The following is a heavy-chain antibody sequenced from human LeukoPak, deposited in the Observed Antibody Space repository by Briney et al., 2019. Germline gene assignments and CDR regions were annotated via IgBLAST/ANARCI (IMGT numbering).Heavy chain of an antibody. CDR3: AREYGSGSYTGIDY. CDR2: ISAYNSAYNGNI. CDR1: GYTFINYG. J-gene: IGHJ4*02. Sequence: APVTVSYTPSGYTFINYGITWVRQAPGQGLEWMGWISAYNSAYNGNIHYAQKLQGRVTMNTDTYTKTGYRELRSLRSDETAVYYCAREYGSGSYTGIDYWGQGALVTVSS. D-gene: IGHD3-10*01. V-gene: IGHV1-18*01.